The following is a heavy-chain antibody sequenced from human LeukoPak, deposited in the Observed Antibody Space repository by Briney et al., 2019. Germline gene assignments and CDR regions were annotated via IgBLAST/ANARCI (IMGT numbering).Heavy chain of an antibody. Sequence: PGGSLRLSCAASGFTFSTYGMHWVRQAPGKGLEWVAFIRYDGSNKYYADSVKGRFTISRDNSKNTVYLQMNSLRAEDTAVYYCARDEIVAFDIWGQGTMVTVSS. V-gene: IGHV3-30*02. D-gene: IGHD3-22*01. J-gene: IGHJ3*02. CDR1: GFTFSTYG. CDR3: ARDEIVAFDI. CDR2: IRYDGSNK.